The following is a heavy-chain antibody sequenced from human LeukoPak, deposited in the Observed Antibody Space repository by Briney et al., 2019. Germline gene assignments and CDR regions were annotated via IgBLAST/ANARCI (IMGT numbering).Heavy chain of an antibody. CDR1: GFTFSSYA. CDR2: ISGSGGST. Sequence: PGGSLRLSCAASGFTFSSYAMSWVRQAPGKGLEWVSAISGSGGSTYYADSVKGRFTISRDNSKNTLYLQMNSLRAEDTAVYYCAKSRYSSSWYLASIAFDIWGQGTMVTVSS. J-gene: IGHJ3*02. V-gene: IGHV3-23*01. CDR3: AKSRYSSSWYLASIAFDI. D-gene: IGHD6-13*01.